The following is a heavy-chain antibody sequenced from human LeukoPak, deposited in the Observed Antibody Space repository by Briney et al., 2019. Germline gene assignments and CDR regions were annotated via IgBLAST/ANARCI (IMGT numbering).Heavy chain of an antibody. CDR3: ARDLYCSSTSSYKDWFDP. J-gene: IGHJ5*02. Sequence: ASVKVSCKASGYTFTGYYMHWVRQAPGQGLEWMGWINPNSGSTNYALKFQGRVTMTRDTSISTAYMELSRLRSDDTAVYYCARDLYCSSTSSYKDWFDPWGQGTLVTVSS. V-gene: IGHV1-2*02. CDR1: GYTFTGYY. D-gene: IGHD2-2*02. CDR2: INPNSGST.